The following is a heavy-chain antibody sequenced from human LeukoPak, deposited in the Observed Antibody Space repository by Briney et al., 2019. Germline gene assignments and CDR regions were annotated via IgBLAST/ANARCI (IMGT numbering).Heavy chain of an antibody. D-gene: IGHD6-6*01. CDR3: AKDPIAARPKYFDY. CDR1: GFTFSTYA. V-gene: IGHV3-23*01. Sequence: LPGGSLRLSCAASGFTFSTYAMSWVRQAPGKGLEWVSGISASGATTFYADSVRGRFTISRDNSNNTLYLQMNSLRAEDTAVYYCAKDPIAARPKYFDYWGQGTLVTVSS. J-gene: IGHJ4*02. CDR2: ISASGATT.